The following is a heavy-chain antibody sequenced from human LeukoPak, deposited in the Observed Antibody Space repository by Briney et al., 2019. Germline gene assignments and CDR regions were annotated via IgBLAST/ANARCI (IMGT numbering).Heavy chain of an antibody. V-gene: IGHV3-30-3*01. CDR1: GFTFSSYA. J-gene: IGHJ5*02. CDR2: ISYDGSNK. D-gene: IGHD4-17*01. CDR3: ARDLYYGDYVNWFDP. Sequence: GGSLRLSCAASGFTFSSYAMHWVRQAPGKGLEWVAVISYDGSNKDYADSVKGRFTISRDNSKNTLYLQMNSLRAEDTAVYYCARDLYYGDYVNWFDPWGQGTLVTVSS.